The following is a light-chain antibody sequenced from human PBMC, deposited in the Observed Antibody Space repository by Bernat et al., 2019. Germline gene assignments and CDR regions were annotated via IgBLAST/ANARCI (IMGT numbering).Light chain of an antibody. CDR1: QDISNY. CDR2: DAS. V-gene: IGKV1-39*01. J-gene: IGKJ2*01. CDR3: QQSYSTPGGYT. Sequence: DIQMTQSPSSLSASVGDRVTITCQASQDISNYLNWYQQKPGKAPKLLIYDASNLETGVPSRFSGSGSGTDFTLTISSLQPEDFATYYCQQSYSTPGGYTFGQGTKLEIK.